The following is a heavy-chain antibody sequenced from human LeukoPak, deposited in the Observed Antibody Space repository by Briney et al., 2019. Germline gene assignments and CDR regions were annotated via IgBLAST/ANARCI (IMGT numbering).Heavy chain of an antibody. CDR1: GGSISSSSYY. Sequence: QTSETLSLTCTVSGGSISSSSYYWGWIRQPPGKGLEWIGSIYYSGSTYYNPSLKSRVTISVDTSKNQFSLKLSSVTAADTAVYYCARDTTYYYDSSGYPNWFDPWGQGTLVTVSS. CDR2: IYYSGST. V-gene: IGHV4-39*07. CDR3: ARDTTYYYDSSGYPNWFDP. J-gene: IGHJ5*02. D-gene: IGHD3-22*01.